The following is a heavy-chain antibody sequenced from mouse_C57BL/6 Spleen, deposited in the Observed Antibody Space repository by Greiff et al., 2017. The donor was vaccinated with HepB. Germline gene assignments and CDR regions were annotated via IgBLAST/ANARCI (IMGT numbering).Heavy chain of an antibody. J-gene: IGHJ1*03. CDR2: IDPSDSYT. V-gene: IGHV1-69*01. CDR3: ARRGYYGSSYGYFDV. CDR1: GYTFTSYW. Sequence: QVQLKQPGAELVMPGASVKLSCKASGYTFTSYWMHWVKQRPGQGLEWIGEIDPSDSYTNYNQKFKGKSTLTGDKSSSTAYMQLSSLTSEDSAVYYCARRGYYGSSYGYFDVWGTGTTVTVSS. D-gene: IGHD1-1*01.